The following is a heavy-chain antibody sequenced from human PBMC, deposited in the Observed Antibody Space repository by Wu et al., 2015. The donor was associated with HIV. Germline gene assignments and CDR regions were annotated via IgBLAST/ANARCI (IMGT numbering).Heavy chain of an antibody. D-gene: IGHD3-16*01. CDR1: GYTFANFY. Sequence: QVRLVQSGAEVKVPGASVKLSCKTSGYTFANFYIHWVKQTPGRGLQWMGLINPGGTTNYAPSFQGRLALTRDTSTNTVYMELRSLRSDDTASYYCARFEFIVTFGGVAPNSYHFDNWGQGTLITVSS. CDR2: INPGGTT. CDR3: ARFEFIVTFGGVAPNSYHFDN. V-gene: IGHV1-46*01. J-gene: IGHJ4*02.